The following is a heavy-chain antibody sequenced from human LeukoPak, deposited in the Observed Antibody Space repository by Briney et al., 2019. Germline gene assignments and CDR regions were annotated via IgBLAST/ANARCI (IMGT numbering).Heavy chain of an antibody. D-gene: IGHD3-10*01. V-gene: IGHV3-7*01. CDR1: GFTFSTYG. J-gene: IGHJ4*02. CDR2: IKQDGSEK. Sequence: GGSLRLSCAVSGFTFSTYGMNWVRQAPGKGLEWVAIIKQDGSEKYYADSVKGRFTISRDNAKKSLYLQMNSLRTEDTAVYYCVRGRGWYFDYWGQGILVTVSS. CDR3: VRGRGWYFDY.